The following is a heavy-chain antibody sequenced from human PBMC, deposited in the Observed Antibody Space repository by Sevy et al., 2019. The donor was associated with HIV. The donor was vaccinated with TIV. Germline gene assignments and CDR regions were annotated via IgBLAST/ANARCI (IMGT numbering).Heavy chain of an antibody. CDR3: ARDRSVYDSSPYYFDY. V-gene: IGHV1-18*01. Sequence: ASVKVSCKASGYTFTSYGISWVRQAPGQGLEWMGWISAYNGNTNYAQKLQGRVTMTTDTSTSTAYMELRSLRSDDTAVYYCARDRSVYDSSPYYFDYWGQGTLVTISS. J-gene: IGHJ4*02. CDR1: GYTFTSYG. CDR2: ISAYNGNT. D-gene: IGHD3-22*01.